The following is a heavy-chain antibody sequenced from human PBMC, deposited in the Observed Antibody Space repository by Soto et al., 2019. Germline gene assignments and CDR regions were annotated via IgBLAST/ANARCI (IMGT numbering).Heavy chain of an antibody. CDR2: IYPGDSDT. Sequence: GESLKISCKGSGYSFTSYWIGWVRQMPGKGLEWMGIIYPGDSDTRYSPSFQGQVTISADKSISTAYLQWSSLKASDTAMYYCARLRMDCSSTSGYAGYYYYMDVWGKGTTVTVS. V-gene: IGHV5-51*01. CDR1: GYSFTSYW. J-gene: IGHJ6*03. CDR3: ARLRMDCSSTSGYAGYYYYMDV. D-gene: IGHD2-2*01.